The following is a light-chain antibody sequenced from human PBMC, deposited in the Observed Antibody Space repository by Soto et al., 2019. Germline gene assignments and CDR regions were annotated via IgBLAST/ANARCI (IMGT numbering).Light chain of an antibody. J-gene: IGLJ1*01. Sequence: QSALTQPASVSGSPGQSITISCTGTSSDVGSYNLVSWYQQHPGKAPKLMIYEVSKRPSGVSNRFSGSKSGNTASLTISGLQAEDEADYYCCSYAGSSFYVFGTGTKATV. CDR3: CSYAGSSFYV. V-gene: IGLV2-23*02. CDR1: SSDVGSYNL. CDR2: EVS.